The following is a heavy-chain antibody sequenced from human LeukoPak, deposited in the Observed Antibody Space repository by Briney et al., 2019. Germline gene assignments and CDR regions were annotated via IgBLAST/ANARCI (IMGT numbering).Heavy chain of an antibody. CDR1: GGSISSYY. D-gene: IGHD3-22*01. J-gene: IGHJ3*02. V-gene: IGHV4-59*08. Sequence: SSQTLSLTCTVSGGSISSYYWSWIRQPPGKGLEWIGYIYYSGSTNYNPSLKSRVTISVDTSKNQFSLKLSSVTAADTAVYYCARGGDSSGYYSGAFDIWGQGTMVTVSS. CDR3: ARGGDSSGYYSGAFDI. CDR2: IYYSGST.